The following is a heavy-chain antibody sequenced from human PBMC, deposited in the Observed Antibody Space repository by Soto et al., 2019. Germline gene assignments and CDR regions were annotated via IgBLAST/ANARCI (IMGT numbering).Heavy chain of an antibody. J-gene: IGHJ6*02. D-gene: IGHD3-22*01. V-gene: IGHV4-34*01. CDR1: GGSFSGYY. CDR2: INHSGST. Sequence: QVQLQQWGAGLLKPSETLSLTCAVYGGSFSGYYWSWIRQPPGKGLEWIGEINHSGSTNYNPSLKSRVTISVDTSKNQFSLRLRAVAAADTAVYYCARGPDRSGYAYYYGMDVWGQGTTVTVSS. CDR3: ARGPDRSGYAYYYGMDV.